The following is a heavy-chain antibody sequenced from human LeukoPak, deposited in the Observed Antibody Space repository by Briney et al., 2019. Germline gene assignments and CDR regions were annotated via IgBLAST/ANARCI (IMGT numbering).Heavy chain of an antibody. V-gene: IGHV1-2*02. Sequence: ASVKVSCKASGYTFTGYYMHWVRQAPGQGLEWMGWINPNSGGTNYAQKLQGRVTMTTDTSTSTAYMELRSLRSDNTAVYYCARYDFWSGSGTLNWFDPWGQGTLVTVSS. CDR2: INPNSGGT. CDR3: ARYDFWSGSGTLNWFDP. D-gene: IGHD3-3*01. CDR1: GYTFTGYY. J-gene: IGHJ5*02.